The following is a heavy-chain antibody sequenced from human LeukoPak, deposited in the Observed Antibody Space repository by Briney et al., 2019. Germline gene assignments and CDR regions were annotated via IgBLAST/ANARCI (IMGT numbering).Heavy chain of an antibody. Sequence: SETLSLTCAVYGGSFSGYYWSWIRQPPGKGLEWIGEINHSGSTNYNPSLKSRVTISVDTSKNQFSLKLSSVTAADTAVYYCARGSSILRYFDRVPTYFDYWGQGTLVTVSS. CDR1: GGSFSGYY. J-gene: IGHJ4*02. CDR3: ARGSSILRYFDRVPTYFDY. CDR2: INHSGST. V-gene: IGHV4-34*01. D-gene: IGHD3-9*01.